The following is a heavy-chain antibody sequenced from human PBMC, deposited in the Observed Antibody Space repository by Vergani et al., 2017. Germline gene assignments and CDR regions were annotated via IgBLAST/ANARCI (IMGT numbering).Heavy chain of an antibody. CDR3: ARVKQDIVVVPAADNWFDP. V-gene: IGHV4-30-4*08. Sequence: QVQLQESGPGLVKPSQTLSLTCTVSGGSISSGDYYWSWIRQPPGKGLEWIGYIYYSGSTYYNPSLKSRVTISVDTSKTQFSLKLSSVTAADTAVYYCARVKQDIVVVPAADNWFDPWGQGTLVTVSS. CDR2: IYYSGST. D-gene: IGHD2-2*01. J-gene: IGHJ5*02. CDR1: GGSISSGDYY.